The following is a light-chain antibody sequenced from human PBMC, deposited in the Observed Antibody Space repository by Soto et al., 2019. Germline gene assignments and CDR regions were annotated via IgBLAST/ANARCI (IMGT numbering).Light chain of an antibody. V-gene: IGKV1-39*01. J-gene: IGKJ1*01. CDR3: QQSYSTPRT. Sequence: DIQMTQSPSSLSVSVGDTVTITCRASQSISTYLNWYQQIPGKAPKLLIYAASSLQTGVPSTFSGSGSGTDFTLTISSLQPEDFATYYCQQSYSTPRTFGQGTKVEIK. CDR2: AAS. CDR1: QSISTY.